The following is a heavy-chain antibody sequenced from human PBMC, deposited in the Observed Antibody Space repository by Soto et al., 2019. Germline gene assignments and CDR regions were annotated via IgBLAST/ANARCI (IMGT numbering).Heavy chain of an antibody. V-gene: IGHV3-9*01. J-gene: IGHJ3*02. D-gene: IGHD3-10*01. CDR3: AKDIGSLWFGDMYAFDI. CDR1: GFTFDDYA. CDR2: ISWNSGSI. Sequence: GGSLRLSCAASGFTFDDYAMHWVRQAPGKGLEWVSGISWNSGSIGYADSVKGRFTISRDNAKNSLYLQMNSLRAEDTALYYCAKDIGSLWFGDMYAFDIWGQGTMVTVSS.